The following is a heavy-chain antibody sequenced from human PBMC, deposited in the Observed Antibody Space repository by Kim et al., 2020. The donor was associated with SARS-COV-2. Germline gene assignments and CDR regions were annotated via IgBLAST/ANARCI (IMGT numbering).Heavy chain of an antibody. CDR3: ASIDSGYYYYFDY. Sequence: YNPSLKSRVTISVDTSKNQFSLKLSSVTAADTAVYYCASIDSGYYYYFDYWGQGTLVTVSS. J-gene: IGHJ4*02. V-gene: IGHV4-39*01. D-gene: IGHD3-9*01.